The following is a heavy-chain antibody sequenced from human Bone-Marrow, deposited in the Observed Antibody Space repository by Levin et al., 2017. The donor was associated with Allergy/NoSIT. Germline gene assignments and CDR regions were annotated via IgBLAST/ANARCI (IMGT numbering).Heavy chain of an antibody. Sequence: GESLKISCAASGFNFDDYVMHWVRQAPGKGLEWVSLIAWDGGSTYYADSVKGRFTISRDNSKNSLYLQMNSLRTEDTALYYCVKDGEYTGYVKPYYFDSWGQGTLVTVSS. V-gene: IGHV3-43*01. CDR2: IAWDGGST. J-gene: IGHJ4*02. CDR3: VKDGEYTGYVKPYYFDS. CDR1: GFNFDDYV. D-gene: IGHD5-12*01.